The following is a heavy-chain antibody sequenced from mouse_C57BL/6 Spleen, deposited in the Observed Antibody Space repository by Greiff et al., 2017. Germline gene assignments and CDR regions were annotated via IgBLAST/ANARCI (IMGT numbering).Heavy chain of an antibody. D-gene: IGHD2-4*01. CDR2: IDPSDSET. V-gene: IGHV1-52*01. CDR3: ARGGLYYDYDEDAY. CDR1: GYTFTSYW. J-gene: IGHJ3*01. Sequence: VKLQQPGAELVRPGSSVKLSCKASGYTFTSYWMHWVKQRPIQGLEWIGNIDPSDSETHYNQKFKDKATLTVDKSSSTAYMQLSSLTSEDSAVYYCARGGLYYDYDEDAYWGQGTLVTVSA.